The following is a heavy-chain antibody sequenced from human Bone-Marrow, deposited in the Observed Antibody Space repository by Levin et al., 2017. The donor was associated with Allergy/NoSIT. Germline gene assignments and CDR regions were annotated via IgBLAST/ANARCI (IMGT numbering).Heavy chain of an antibody. D-gene: IGHD1-7*01. J-gene: IGHJ6*02. CDR1: RFTFSIYA. CDR3: AKWGRGRELYYAMDG. V-gene: IGHV3-23*01. CDR2: ISGSGHNT. Sequence: GESLKISCAASRFTFSIYAMTWVRQAPGKGLEWVSTISGSGHNTSYADSVKGRFTLSRDNSKNTLYLQMNSLRAEDTAVYYCAKWGRGRELYYAMDGWGQGTTVTVSS.